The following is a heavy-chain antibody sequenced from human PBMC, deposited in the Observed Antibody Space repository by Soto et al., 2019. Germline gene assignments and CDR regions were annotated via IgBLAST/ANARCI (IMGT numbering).Heavy chain of an antibody. CDR1: GDTFSSYA. CDR2: IITVLGTT. CDR3: ARRRYCGYDCYHKHYYGMDV. J-gene: IGHJ6*02. D-gene: IGHD2-21*01. Sequence: QVQLVQSGAELKKTGSSVKVSCRASGDTFSSYAVNWVRQAPGRGLEWLGRIITVLGTTDYAQNFKGRVTITAGKSTXTXYXXLSSLRSEDTAVYYCARRRYCGYDCYHKHYYGMDVWGQGTTVTVAS. V-gene: IGHV1-69*08.